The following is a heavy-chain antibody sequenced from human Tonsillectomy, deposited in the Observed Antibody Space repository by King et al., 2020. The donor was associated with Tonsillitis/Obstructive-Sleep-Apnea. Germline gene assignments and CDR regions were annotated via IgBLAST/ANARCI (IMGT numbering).Heavy chain of an antibody. CDR2: ISGSGGST. Sequence: VQLVESGGGLVQPGGSLRLSCPASGFTFSSYAMSWVRQAPGKGLEWVSAISGSGGSTYYADSVKGRFTISRDNSKNTLYLQMNSLRAEDTAVYYCAKDVPNIVVVPADLFDYWGQGTLVTVSS. CDR1: GFTFSSYA. J-gene: IGHJ4*02. V-gene: IGHV3-23*04. CDR3: AKDVPNIVVVPADLFDY. D-gene: IGHD2-2*01.